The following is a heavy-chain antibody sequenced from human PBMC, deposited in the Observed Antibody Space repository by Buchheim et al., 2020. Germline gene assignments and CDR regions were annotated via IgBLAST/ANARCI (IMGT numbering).Heavy chain of an antibody. CDR2: ITSDGTTT. CDR1: GFTFSSYA. V-gene: IGHV3-74*02. Sequence: EVQLLESGGGLVQPGGSLRLSCAASGFTFSSYAMSWVRQAPGKGLEWVSRITSDGTTTSYADSVKGRFTISKDIAKNTLYLQMNSLRAEDTAIYYCVLASSSSFDYWGQGTL. J-gene: IGHJ4*02. D-gene: IGHD2-2*01. CDR3: VLASSSSFDY.